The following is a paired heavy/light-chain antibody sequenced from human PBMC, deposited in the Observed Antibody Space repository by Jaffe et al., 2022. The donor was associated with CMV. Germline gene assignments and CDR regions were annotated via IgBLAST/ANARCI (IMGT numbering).Light chain of an antibody. CDR2: LNSDGSH. Sequence: QLVLTQSPSASASLGASVKLTCTLSNGHSNYAIAWHQQQPEKGPRYLMKLNSDGSHTKGDGIPDRFSGSSSGAERYLTISSLQSEDEADYYCQTWDTGILGIFGGGTKLTVL. V-gene: IGLV4-69*01. CDR3: QTWDTGILGI. J-gene: IGLJ2*01. CDR1: NGHSNYA.
Heavy chain of an antibody. J-gene: IGHJ3*02. V-gene: IGHV4-39*01. CDR1: GGSISSTIYY. CDR2: IYYSGNT. Sequence: QLQLQESGPGLVKPSETLSLTCTVSGGSISSTIYYWGWIRQPPGKGLEWIGTIYYSGNTYYNPSLKSRLTISVDTSKNQFSLKLSSVTAADTSVYYCARHVGATSYAFDIWSQGTLVTVSS. D-gene: IGHD1-26*01. CDR3: ARHVGATSYAFDI.